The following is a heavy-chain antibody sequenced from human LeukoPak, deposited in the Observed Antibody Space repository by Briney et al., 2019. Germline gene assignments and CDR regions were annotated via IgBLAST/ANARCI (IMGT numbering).Heavy chain of an antibody. D-gene: IGHD5-12*01. J-gene: IGHJ4*02. Sequence: ASVKVFCKSSGHMFTSHGILCLRQASGQGLEWMGWISAQNGNTNYMQQFLDRVTMTRDTSASTAYMELRSIKSDDTAVYYCARESNGGYGFDYWGQGTPVTVAS. CDR3: ARESNGGYGFDY. CDR2: ISAQNGNT. CDR1: GHMFTSHG. V-gene: IGHV1-18*01.